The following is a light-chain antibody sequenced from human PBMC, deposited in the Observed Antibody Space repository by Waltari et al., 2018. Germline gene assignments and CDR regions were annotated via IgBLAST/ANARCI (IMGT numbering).Light chain of an antibody. V-gene: IGKV3-15*01. CDR3: QQYSNWPPIT. J-gene: IGKJ5*01. CDR1: QSVSNN. CDR2: GAS. Sequence: ETVMTQSPATLSVSPGERATLSCRASQSVSNNLAWYQQKPGQAPRLLIYGASTRATVIPARFSGTGSGTEFTLTIDSLQSEDFAVYYCQQYSNWPPITFGQGTRLEIK.